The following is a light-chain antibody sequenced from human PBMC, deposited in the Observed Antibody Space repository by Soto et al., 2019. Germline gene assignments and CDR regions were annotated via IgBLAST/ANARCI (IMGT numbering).Light chain of an antibody. J-gene: IGLJ2*01. Sequence: QSALTQPASVSGSPGQSITISCTGTSSDVGTYNLVSWYQQHPGKAPKLMIYEGTKRPSGVSNRFSGSKSGNTASLTISGLQAEDEADYYFCSYARSVTLVFGGGTKLTVL. V-gene: IGLV2-23*01. CDR3: CSYARSVTLV. CDR2: EGT. CDR1: SSDVGTYNL.